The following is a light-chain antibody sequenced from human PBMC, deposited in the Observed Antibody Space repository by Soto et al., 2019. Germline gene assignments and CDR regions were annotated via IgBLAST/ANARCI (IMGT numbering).Light chain of an antibody. J-gene: IGKJ5*01. CDR3: HQFFDSPIT. Sequence: DIQLTQSPSFLSPSIGESVTITCRASQVISTSLAWYQVKPGKAPKLLIYAASTLESGVPSRFSATVSWTEFSLTITSLQPEAFATYYCHQFFDSPITFGQGTRLEIK. CDR2: AAS. CDR1: QVISTS. V-gene: IGKV1-9*01.